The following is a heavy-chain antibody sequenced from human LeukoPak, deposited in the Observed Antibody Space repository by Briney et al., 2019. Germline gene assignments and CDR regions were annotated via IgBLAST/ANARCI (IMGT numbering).Heavy chain of an antibody. D-gene: IGHD5-18*01. V-gene: IGHV4-59*11. CDR1: GGSISGHY. Sequence: SETLSLTCNVSGGSISGHYWSWIRQPPGKGLEWIGYIYYSGSTNYNPSLKSRVTISVDTSKNQFSLKLSSVTAADTAVYYCATGGGYSYGLFDYWGQGTLVTVSS. J-gene: IGHJ4*02. CDR3: ATGGGYSYGLFDY. CDR2: IYYSGST.